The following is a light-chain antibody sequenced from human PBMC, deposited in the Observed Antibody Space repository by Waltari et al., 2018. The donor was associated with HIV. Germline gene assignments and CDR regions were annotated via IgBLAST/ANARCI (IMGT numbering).Light chain of an antibody. J-gene: IGKJ1*01. CDR2: WAS. CDR3: QQFFTFPRT. CDR1: QTVLYNSNNKNH. V-gene: IGKV4-1*01. Sequence: DIVMTQSPDSLAVSLGERATISCKSSQTVLYNSNNKNHLAWYQQKAEQPPKLLIYWASIREIGVPERFTGSGSGTDFNLTISSLRADDVAVYYCQQFFTFPRTFGQGTKVEI.